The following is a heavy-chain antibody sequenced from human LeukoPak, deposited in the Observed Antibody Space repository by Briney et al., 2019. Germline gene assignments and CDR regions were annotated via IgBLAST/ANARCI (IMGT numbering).Heavy chain of an antibody. J-gene: IGHJ6*02. CDR3: ARALWSGPVYYGMDV. D-gene: IGHD3-10*01. CDR2: ISSTSSYI. V-gene: IGHV3-21*01. CDR1: GFTFSNYN. Sequence: GGSLRLSCAASGFTFSNYNYYWVRQAPGKGLEWVSSISSTSSYIYYADSMKGRFTISRDNAKNSLYLQMNSLRAEDTAVYYCARALWSGPVYYGMDVWGQGTTVTVSS.